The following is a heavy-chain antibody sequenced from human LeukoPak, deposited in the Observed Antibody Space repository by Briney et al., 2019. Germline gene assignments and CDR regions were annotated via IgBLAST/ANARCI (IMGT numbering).Heavy chain of an antibody. V-gene: IGHV1-18*01. CDR2: ISAYNGNT. CDR1: GYTFTSYG. D-gene: IGHD3-16*02. J-gene: IGHJ4*02. CDR3: AKSDYVWGSYRPPLDY. Sequence: ASVKVSCTASGYTFTSYGISWVRQAPGQGLEWMGWISAYNGNTNYAQKLQGRVTMTTDTSTSTAYMELRSLRSDDTAVYNCAKSDYVWGSYRPPLDYWGQGTLVTVSS.